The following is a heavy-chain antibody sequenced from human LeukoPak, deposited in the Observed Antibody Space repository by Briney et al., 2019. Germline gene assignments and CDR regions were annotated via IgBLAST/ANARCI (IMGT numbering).Heavy chain of an antibody. CDR1: GGSISSYY. Sequence: PSETLSLTCTVSGGSISSYYWSWIRQPPGKGLEWIGYIYYSGSTNYNPSLKSRVTISVDTSKNQFSLKLSSVSAAGTAVYYCARAVYDSTDGAFDIWGQGTMVTVSS. V-gene: IGHV4-59*01. CDR3: ARAVYDSTDGAFDI. CDR2: IYYSGST. J-gene: IGHJ3*02. D-gene: IGHD3-22*01.